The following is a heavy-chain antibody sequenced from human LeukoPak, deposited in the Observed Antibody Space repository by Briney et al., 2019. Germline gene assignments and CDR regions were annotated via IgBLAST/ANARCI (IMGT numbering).Heavy chain of an antibody. J-gene: IGHJ4*02. CDR2: IYYSGST. CDR3: ARHDGGYNYDY. Sequence: SETLSLTCTVSGYSISSGYYWGWIRQPPGKGLEWIGSIYYSGSTYYNPSLKSRVTISVDTSKNQFSLKLSSVTAADTAVYYCARHDGGYNYDYWGQGTLVTVSS. CDR1: GYSISSGYY. V-gene: IGHV4-38-2*02. D-gene: IGHD5-12*01.